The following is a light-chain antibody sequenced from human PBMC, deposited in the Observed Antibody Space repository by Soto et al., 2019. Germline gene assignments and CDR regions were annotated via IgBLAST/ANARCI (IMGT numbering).Light chain of an antibody. J-gene: IGLJ3*02. Sequence: QSALTQPASVSGSPGQSITISCTGTSSDIGSNNYVSWFQPRPGKAPTLIIYEVSNRPSGVSTHFSGSKSGNTASLTISGLLPEDEAEYYCSSYTTTPRLFGGGTKLTVL. CDR2: EVS. V-gene: IGLV2-14*01. CDR3: SSYTTTPRL. CDR1: SSDIGSNNY.